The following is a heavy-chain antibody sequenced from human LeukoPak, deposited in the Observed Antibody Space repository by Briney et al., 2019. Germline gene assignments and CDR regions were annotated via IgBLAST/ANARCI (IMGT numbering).Heavy chain of an antibody. J-gene: IGHJ6*03. V-gene: IGHV3-48*04. CDR3: ARVPSGYTLGYGYYYYYMDV. CDR2: ISTSSSTI. Sequence: GGSLRLSCTVSGFTFSDYTMTWVRQAPGKGLEWVSYISTSSSTIYYADSVKGRFTISRDNTKNALYLQMNSLRAEDTAVYYCARVPSGYTLGYGYYYYYMDVWGKGTTATVSS. D-gene: IGHD5-18*01. CDR1: GFTFSDYT.